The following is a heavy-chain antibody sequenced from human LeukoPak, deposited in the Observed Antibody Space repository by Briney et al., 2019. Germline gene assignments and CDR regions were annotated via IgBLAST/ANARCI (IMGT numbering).Heavy chain of an antibody. CDR1: GFTFSSYG. D-gene: IGHD4-17*01. CDR3: ATLRGAVTDY. V-gene: IGHV3-30*03. CDR2: ISYDGSNK. Sequence: HPGGSLRLSCAASGFTFSSYGMHWVRQAPGKGLEWVAVISYDGSNKYYADSVKGRFTISRDNSKNTLYLQMNSLRAEDTAVYYCATLRGAVTDYWGQGTLVTVSS. J-gene: IGHJ4*02.